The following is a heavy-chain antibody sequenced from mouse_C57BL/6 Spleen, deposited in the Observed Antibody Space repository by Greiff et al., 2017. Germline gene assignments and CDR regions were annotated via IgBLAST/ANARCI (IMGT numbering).Heavy chain of an antibody. D-gene: IGHD4-1*01. CDR2: ISYDGSN. CDR1: GYSITSGYY. J-gene: IGHJ2*01. V-gene: IGHV3-6*01. Sequence: EVKLQESGPGLVEPSQSLSLTCSVPGYSITSGYYWNWIRQFPGNKLEWMGYISYDGSNNYNPSLKNRISITRDTSKNQFFLKLNSVTTEDTATYYCARGELGPFDYWGQGTTLTVSS. CDR3: ARGELGPFDY.